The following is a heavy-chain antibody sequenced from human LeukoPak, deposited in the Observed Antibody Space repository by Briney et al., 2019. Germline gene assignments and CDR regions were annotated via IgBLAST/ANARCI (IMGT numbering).Heavy chain of an antibody. D-gene: IGHD3-16*01. J-gene: IGHJ5*02. V-gene: IGHV3-20*01. CDR1: GFTFDDYG. Sequence: GGSLRLSCAASGFTFDDYGMSWVRQAPGKGLEWVSGLNWNGGSTSYADSVKGRFTISRDNAKNSLYLLMNSLRAEDTALYHCARVWESRTSYTNWFDPWGQGTLVTVSS. CDR3: ARVWESRTSYTNWFDP. CDR2: LNWNGGST.